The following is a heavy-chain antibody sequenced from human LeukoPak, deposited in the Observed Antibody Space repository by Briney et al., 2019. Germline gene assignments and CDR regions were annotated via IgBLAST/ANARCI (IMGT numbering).Heavy chain of an antibody. J-gene: IGHJ5*02. CDR2: IYYSGST. CDR1: GGSISSYY. D-gene: IGHD2-15*01. Sequence: SETLSLTCTVSGGSISSYYWSWIRQPPGKGLEWIGYIYYSGSTNYNPSLKSRVTISVDTSKNQFSLKLSSVTAADTAVYYCARRGRYCSGGSCHNWFDPWGQGTLVTVSS. V-gene: IGHV4-59*01. CDR3: ARRGRYCSGGSCHNWFDP.